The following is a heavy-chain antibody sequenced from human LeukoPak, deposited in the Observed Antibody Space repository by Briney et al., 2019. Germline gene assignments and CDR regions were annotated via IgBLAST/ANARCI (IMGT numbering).Heavy chain of an antibody. CDR2: VFHTGNT. CDR3: ARGHWGCDY. Sequence: PWETLSLTCTVSGGSVSGYYWSWIRQPPGNGLEWFGSVFHTGNTNYNPSLRSRVTISVDTSKNQFSLKLTSVTAADTAVYYCARGHWGCDYWGQGALVTVSS. CDR1: GGSVSGYY. V-gene: IGHV4-59*02. D-gene: IGHD7-27*01. J-gene: IGHJ4*02.